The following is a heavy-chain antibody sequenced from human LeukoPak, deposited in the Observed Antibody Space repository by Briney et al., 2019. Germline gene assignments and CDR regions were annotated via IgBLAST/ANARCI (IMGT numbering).Heavy chain of an antibody. CDR1: GGTFTGYY. CDR2: INPNSGGT. D-gene: IGHD3-10*01. J-gene: IGHJ4*02. Sequence: ASVKVSCKASGGTFTGYYMHWVRQAPGQGLEWMGWINPNSGGTNYTQKLQGRVTMTTDTSTSTAYMELRSLRSDDTAVYYCARDSRDFYFDYWGQGTLVTVSS. CDR3: ARDSRDFYFDY. V-gene: IGHV1-2*02.